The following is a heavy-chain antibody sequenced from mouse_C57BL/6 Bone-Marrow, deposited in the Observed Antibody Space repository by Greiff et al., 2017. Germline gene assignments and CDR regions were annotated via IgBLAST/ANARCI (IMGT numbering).Heavy chain of an antibody. J-gene: IGHJ1*01. CDR3: AREYYGTDWYFDV. V-gene: IGHV1-82*01. CDR2: IYPGDGDT. CDR1: GYAFSSSW. D-gene: IGHD1-1*01. Sequence: VKLQESGPELVKPGASVKISCKASGYAFSSSWMNWVKQRPGKGLEWIGRIYPGDGDTNYNGKFKGKATLTADKSSSTAYMQLSSLTSEDSAVYFGAREYYGTDWYFDVWGSGTTVTVSS.